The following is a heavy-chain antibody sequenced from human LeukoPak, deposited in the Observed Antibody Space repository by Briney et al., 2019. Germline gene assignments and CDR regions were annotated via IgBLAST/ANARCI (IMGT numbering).Heavy chain of an antibody. J-gene: IGHJ2*01. CDR3: AKDIGTGGTGWYYDL. CDR1: GFTLDDYV. Sequence: GGSLRLSCAASGFTLDDYVMHWVRQAPGKGLEWVSGISWNSVSIGYADSVKGRFTISRDNAKNSLYLQMSSLRAEDTALYYCAKDIGTGGTGWYYDLWGRGTLVTVSS. CDR2: ISWNSVSI. D-gene: IGHD6-13*01. V-gene: IGHV3-9*01.